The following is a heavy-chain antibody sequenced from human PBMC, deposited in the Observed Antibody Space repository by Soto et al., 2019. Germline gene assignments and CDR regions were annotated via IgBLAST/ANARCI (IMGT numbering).Heavy chain of an antibody. V-gene: IGHV4-30-2*01. D-gene: IGHD6-19*01. CDR3: ARAGGLGAVAVDY. CDR1: GGSVPSGSYY. Sequence: PSETLSLTCTVSGGSVPSGSYYWSWIRQPPGKGLEWIGYIYHSGSTYYNPSLKSRVTISVDRSKNQFSLKLSSVTAADTAVYYCARAGGLGAVAVDYWGQGTLVTVSS. J-gene: IGHJ4*02. CDR2: IYHSGST.